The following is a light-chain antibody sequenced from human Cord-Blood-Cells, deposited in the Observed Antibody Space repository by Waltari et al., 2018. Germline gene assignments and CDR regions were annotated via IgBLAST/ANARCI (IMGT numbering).Light chain of an antibody. CDR1: QDISNY. V-gene: IGKV1-33*01. Sequence: DIQMTQSPSSLSASVGDRVTITCQASQDISNYLKWYQQKPGKAPKLLIYDASNLETGVPSRFSGSGSGTDFTFTISSLQPEDIATYYCQQYDNLLVFTFGPGTKVDIK. J-gene: IGKJ3*01. CDR2: DAS. CDR3: QQYDNLLVFT.